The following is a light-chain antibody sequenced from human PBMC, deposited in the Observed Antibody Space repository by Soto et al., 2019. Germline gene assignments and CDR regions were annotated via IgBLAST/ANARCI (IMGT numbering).Light chain of an antibody. V-gene: IGLV1-40*01. CDR3: QSYDSSLSGSTV. Sequence: QCVLTQPPSVSGAPGQRDTISCTGSSSNIGAGYDVHWYQQLPGTAPKLLIYGNSNRPSGVPDRFSGSKSGTSASLAITGLQAEDEADYYCQSYDSSLSGSTVFGGGTKLTVL. CDR2: GNS. J-gene: IGLJ2*01. CDR1: SSNIGAGYD.